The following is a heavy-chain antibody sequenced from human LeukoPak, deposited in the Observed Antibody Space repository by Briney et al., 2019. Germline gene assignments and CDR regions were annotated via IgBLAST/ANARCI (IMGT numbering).Heavy chain of an antibody. V-gene: IGHV4-30-2*01. CDR3: ARIVVLRWYFDY. Sequence: SSQTLSLTCAVPGGSISSGGYSWSWIRQPPGKGLEWIGYIYHSGSTYYNPSLKSRVTISVDRSKNQFSLKLSSVTAADTAVYYCARIVVLRWYFDYWGQGTLVTVSS. CDR1: GGSISSGGYS. CDR2: IYHSGST. J-gene: IGHJ4*02. D-gene: IGHD3-22*01.